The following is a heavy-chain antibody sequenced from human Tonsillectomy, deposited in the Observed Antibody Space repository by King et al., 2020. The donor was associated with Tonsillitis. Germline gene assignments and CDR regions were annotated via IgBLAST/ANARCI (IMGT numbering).Heavy chain of an antibody. CDR2: ISGSGGST. V-gene: IGHV3-23*04. D-gene: IGHD3-3*01. CDR3: VKDRDFWSPHGMDV. Sequence: DVQLVESGGGLIQPGGSLRLSCAASGFTFSSYAMSWVRQAPGKGLEWVSGISGSGGSTYYADSVKGRFAISRDNSKNTLYLQMNSLRAEDTAVYYCVKDRDFWSPHGMDVWGQGTTVTVSS. CDR1: GFTFSSYA. J-gene: IGHJ6*02.